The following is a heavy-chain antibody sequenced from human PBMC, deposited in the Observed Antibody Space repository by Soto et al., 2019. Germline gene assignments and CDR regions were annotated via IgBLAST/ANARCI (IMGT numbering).Heavy chain of an antibody. CDR1: GGTLGSYH. CDR2: IIPLFGAP. CDR3: AVVEATRDFDY. V-gene: IGHV1-69*01. Sequence: QVQLVQSGAEVKKPGSSVKVSCKVSGGTLGSYHITWVRQGPGQGLEWMGGIIPLFGAPHYAQMFQGRVTITADASTSTVHVEVSSLRSEATAVYYCAVVEATRDFDYWGQGTLVTVSS. D-gene: IGHD1-26*01. J-gene: IGHJ4*02.